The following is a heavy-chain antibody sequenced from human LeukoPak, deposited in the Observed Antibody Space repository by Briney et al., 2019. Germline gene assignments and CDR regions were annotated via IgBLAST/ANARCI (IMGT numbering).Heavy chain of an antibody. V-gene: IGHV3-7*01. CDR1: GFTFSSYW. CDR2: IKQDGSEK. Sequence: PGGSLRLSCAASGFTFSSYWMSWVRQAPGKGLEWVANIKQDGSEKYYVDSVKGRFTISRDNAKNSLYLQMNSLRAEDTAVYYCARGPPVTSDAFDIWGQGTMVTVSS. J-gene: IGHJ3*02. CDR3: ARGPPVTSDAFDI. D-gene: IGHD4-17*01.